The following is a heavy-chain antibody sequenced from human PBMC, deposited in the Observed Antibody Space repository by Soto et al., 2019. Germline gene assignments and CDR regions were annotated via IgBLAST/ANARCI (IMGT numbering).Heavy chain of an antibody. D-gene: IGHD5-18*01. CDR1: SVYL. CDR3: AISFQDTAFDF. J-gene: IGHJ5*01. Sequence: SVYLDRWLRNEPGQALAWMGGIIPIFGTANYAQKFQGRVTITADESTSTAYMELSSLRSEYSAVYYCAISFQDTAFDFWA. V-gene: IGHV1-69*01. CDR2: IIPIFGTA.